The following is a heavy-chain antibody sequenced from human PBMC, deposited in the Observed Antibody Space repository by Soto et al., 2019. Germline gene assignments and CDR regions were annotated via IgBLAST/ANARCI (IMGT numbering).Heavy chain of an antibody. CDR3: AREDPTPMYYYGSGSRPYGMDV. V-gene: IGHV4-61*01. Sequence: SETLSLTCTVSGGSVSSGSYYWSWIRQPPGKGLEWIGYIYYSGSTNYNPSLTSRVTISVDTSKNQFSLKLSSVTAADTAAYYCAREDPTPMYYYGSGSRPYGMDVWGQGTTVTVSS. D-gene: IGHD3-10*01. J-gene: IGHJ6*02. CDR1: GGSVSSGSYY. CDR2: IYYSGST.